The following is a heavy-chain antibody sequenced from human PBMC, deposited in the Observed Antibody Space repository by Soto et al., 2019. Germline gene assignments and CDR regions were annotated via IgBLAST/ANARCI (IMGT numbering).Heavy chain of an antibody. D-gene: IGHD5-12*01. V-gene: IGHV4-59*01. CDR2: IYYSGST. Sequence: QVQLQESGPGLVKPSETLSPTCTVSGGSISSYYWSWIRQPPGKGLEWIGYIYYSGSTNYNPSLKSRVTISVDTSKNQFSLKLSSVTAADTAVYYCARSRYSGYDSVDYWGQGTLVTVSS. CDR1: GGSISSYY. J-gene: IGHJ4*02. CDR3: ARSRYSGYDSVDY.